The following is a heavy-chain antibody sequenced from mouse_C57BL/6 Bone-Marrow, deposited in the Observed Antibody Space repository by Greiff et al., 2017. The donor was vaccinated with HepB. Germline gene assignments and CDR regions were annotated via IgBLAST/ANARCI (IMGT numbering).Heavy chain of an antibody. J-gene: IGHJ2*01. CDR1: GFTFTDYY. V-gene: IGHV7-3*01. D-gene: IGHD2-3*01. Sequence: EVKVVESGGGLVQPGGSLSLSCAASGFTFTDYYMSWVRQPPGKALEWLGFIRNKANGYTTEYSASVKGRFTISRDNSQSILYLQMNALRAEDSATYYCARARRWDYFDDWGQGTTLTVSS. CDR3: ARARRWDYFDD. CDR2: IRNKANGYTT.